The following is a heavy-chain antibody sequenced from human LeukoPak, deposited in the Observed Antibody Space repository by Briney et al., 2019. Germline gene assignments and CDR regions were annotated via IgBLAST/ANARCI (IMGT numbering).Heavy chain of an antibody. J-gene: IGHJ4*02. V-gene: IGHV1-24*01. CDR3: ATNLPLVGAKNPYDY. D-gene: IGHD1-26*01. CDR2: FDPEDGET. CDR1: GYTLTELS. Sequence: GASVKVSCKVSGYTLTELSMHWVRQAPGKGLEWMGGFDPEDGETIYAQKFQGRVTMTEDTSTDTAYMELSSLRSEDTAVYYCATNLPLVGAKNPYDYWGQGTLVTVSS.